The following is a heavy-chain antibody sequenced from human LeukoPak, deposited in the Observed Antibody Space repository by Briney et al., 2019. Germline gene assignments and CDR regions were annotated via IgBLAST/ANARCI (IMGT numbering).Heavy chain of an antibody. Sequence: GGSLRLSCAASGFTFSSYAMSWVRQAPGKRLEWVSAISGSGGSTYYADSVKGRFTISRDNSKNTLYLQMNSLRAEDTAVYYCAKGSADYYGSGSYLDVWGKGTTVTVSS. V-gene: IGHV3-23*01. CDR3: AKGSADYYGSGSYLDV. CDR1: GFTFSSYA. CDR2: ISGSGGST. D-gene: IGHD3-10*01. J-gene: IGHJ6*03.